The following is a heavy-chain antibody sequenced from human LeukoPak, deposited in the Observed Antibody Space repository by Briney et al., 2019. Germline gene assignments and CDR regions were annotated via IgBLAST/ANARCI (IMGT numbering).Heavy chain of an antibody. D-gene: IGHD3-10*01. CDR1: GYSISSGCY. J-gene: IGHJ6*03. Sequence: SETLSLTCTVSGYSISSGCYWGWIRQPPGKGLEWIGSIYHSGSTYYNPSLKSRVTIPVDTSKNQFSLKLSSVTAADTAVYYCARGPSITMVRGGRWYYYMDVWGKGTTVTISS. CDR2: IYHSGST. CDR3: ARGPSITMVRGGRWYYYMDV. V-gene: IGHV4-38-2*02.